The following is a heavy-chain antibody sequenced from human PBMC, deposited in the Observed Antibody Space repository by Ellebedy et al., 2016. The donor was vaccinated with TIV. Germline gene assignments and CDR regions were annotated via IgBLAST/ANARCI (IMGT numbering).Heavy chain of an antibody. CDR3: AKAVGEAAGPDS. Sequence: GESLKISCAASGFTFDDYTMHWVRQVPGKGLEWVSLISWDGGRAYYADSVRGRFTISRDNSKNSLHLQMISLRTEDTALYFCAKAVGEAAGPDSWGQGTLVTVSS. V-gene: IGHV3-43*01. CDR1: GFTFDDYT. D-gene: IGHD6-13*01. J-gene: IGHJ5*01. CDR2: ISWDGGRA.